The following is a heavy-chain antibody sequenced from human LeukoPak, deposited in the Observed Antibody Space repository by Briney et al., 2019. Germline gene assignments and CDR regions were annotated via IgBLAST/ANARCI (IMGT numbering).Heavy chain of an antibody. D-gene: IGHD3-3*01. CDR2: ISGSGGSA. V-gene: IGHV3-23*01. J-gene: IGHJ4*02. CDR1: GFTFSSYA. CDR3: ARADSYYDFWSTAYYFDY. Sequence: GGSLRLSCAASGFTFSSYAMSWVRQAPGKGLEWVSAISGSGGSAYYADSVKGRFTISRDNSKNTLYLQMNSLRAEDTAVYYCARADSYYDFWSTAYYFDYWGQGTLVTVSS.